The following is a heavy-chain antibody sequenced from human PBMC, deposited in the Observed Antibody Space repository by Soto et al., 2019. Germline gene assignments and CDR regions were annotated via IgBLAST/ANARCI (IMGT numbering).Heavy chain of an antibody. CDR2: IGTAGDT. V-gene: IGHV3-13*01. CDR1: GFTFSSYD. CDR3: VKYNWTLNAFDI. Sequence: PGGSLRLSCAASGFTFSSYDMHWVRQATGKGLEWVSAIGTAGDTYYPGSVKGRFTISRENAKNSLYLQMNSLRAGDTAVYYCVKYNWTLNAFDIWGQGTMVTVSS. D-gene: IGHD1-20*01. J-gene: IGHJ3*02.